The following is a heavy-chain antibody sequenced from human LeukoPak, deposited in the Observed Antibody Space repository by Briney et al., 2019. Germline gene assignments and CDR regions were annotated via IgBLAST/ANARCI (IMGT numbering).Heavy chain of an antibody. CDR2: IIGSDDII. D-gene: IGHD2/OR15-2a*01. J-gene: IGHJ4*02. V-gene: IGHV3-48*03. CDR3: ARERTTIVSGTTIGAY. CDR1: GFTFSSYE. Sequence: PGGSLRLSCSASGFTFSSYEMNWVRQAPGRGLEWISYIIGSDDIIYYADSVKGRFTISRDNAKNSLFLQMNSLTADDTAVYYCARERTTIVSGTTIGAYWGQGTLVTVSS.